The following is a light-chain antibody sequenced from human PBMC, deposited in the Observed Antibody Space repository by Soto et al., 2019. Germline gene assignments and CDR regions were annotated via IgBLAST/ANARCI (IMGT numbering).Light chain of an antibody. CDR2: AAS. Sequence: AIRRTHSPSSFSASTGDRVTITCRASQGISSYLAWYQQKPGKAPKLLIYAASTLQSGVPSRFSGSGSGTDFTLTISCLQSEDFATYYCQQYYSYPLTFGGGTKVDIK. CDR1: QGISSY. V-gene: IGKV1-8*01. CDR3: QQYYSYPLT. J-gene: IGKJ4*01.